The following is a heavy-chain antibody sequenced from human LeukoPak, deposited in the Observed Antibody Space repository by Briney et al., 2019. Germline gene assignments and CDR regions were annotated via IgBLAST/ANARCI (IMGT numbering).Heavy chain of an antibody. CDR1: GGSISSYY. V-gene: IGHV4-59*04. Sequence: PSETLSLTCTVSGGSISSYYWSWIRQPPGKGLEWIGYIYYSGSTYYNPSLKSRVTISVDTSKNQFSLKLSSVTAADTAVYYCARRYLGYCSSTSCSYYFDYWGQGTLVTVSS. CDR2: IYYSGST. J-gene: IGHJ4*02. D-gene: IGHD2-2*01. CDR3: ARRYLGYCSSTSCSYYFDY.